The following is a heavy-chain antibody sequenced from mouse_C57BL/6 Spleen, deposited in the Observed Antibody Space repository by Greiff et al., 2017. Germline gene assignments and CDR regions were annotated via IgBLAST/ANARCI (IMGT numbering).Heavy chain of an antibody. Sequence: QVQLQQPGAELVRPGSSVKLSCKASGYTFTSYWMNWVKQRHIPGLAWIGNIDPSDSEHHYNQKFKEKATVTVDKSASTTYMQLSSLTSDDSAVYYRTREDSSGYVYCGGQGTTRTGSS. CDR2: IDPSDSEH. J-gene: IGHJ2*01. CDR1: GYTFTSYW. CDR3: TREDSSGYVYC. D-gene: IGHD3-2*02. V-gene: IGHV1-52*01.